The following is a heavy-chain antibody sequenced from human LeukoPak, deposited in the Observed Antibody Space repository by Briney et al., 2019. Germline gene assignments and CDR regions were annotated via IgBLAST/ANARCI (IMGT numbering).Heavy chain of an antibody. D-gene: IGHD6-6*01. CDR2: IYPGDSDT. J-gene: IGHJ5*02. CDR1: GYSFTSYW. CDR3: ARQVRYSSSPGHPRSFAP. Sequence: GESLKISCKGSGYSFTSYWIGWVRQMPGKGLEWMGIIYPGDSDTRYSPSFQGQVTISADKSISTAYLQWSSLKASDTAMYYCARQVRYSSSPGHPRSFAPWGQGTLVTVSS. V-gene: IGHV5-51*01.